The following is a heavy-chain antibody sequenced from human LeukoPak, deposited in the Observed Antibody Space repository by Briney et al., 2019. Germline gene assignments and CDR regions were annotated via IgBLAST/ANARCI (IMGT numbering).Heavy chain of an antibody. V-gene: IGHV5-51*01. CDR3: VRNESSGFGGSYFDY. Sequence: PGESLKISCQTYGYMFTNYWIGWVRQVPGQGLEWMGIIYPGDSHTIYSPSFQSRVTISADKSMSAAFLQWIRREASDTAMYYCVRNESSGFGGSYFDYGGQGTLVTVS. CDR1: GYMFTNYW. J-gene: IGHJ4*02. D-gene: IGHD5-12*01. CDR2: IYPGDSHT.